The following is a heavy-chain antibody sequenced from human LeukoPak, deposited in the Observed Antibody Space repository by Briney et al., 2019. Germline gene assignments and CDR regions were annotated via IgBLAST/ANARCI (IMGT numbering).Heavy chain of an antibody. CDR2: IYSNGNT. V-gene: IGHV4-61*02. Sequence: SQTLSLTCTVSGASISSGAYYWSWIRQPAGKGLEWIGRIYSNGNTNYKPSLKSRVTLSLDTSKRQFSLQLTSVTAADTAMYYCARDSVSWFGFDSWGQGTLVTVSS. CDR3: ARDSVSWFGFDS. J-gene: IGHJ5*01. CDR1: GASISSGAYY. D-gene: IGHD3-10*01.